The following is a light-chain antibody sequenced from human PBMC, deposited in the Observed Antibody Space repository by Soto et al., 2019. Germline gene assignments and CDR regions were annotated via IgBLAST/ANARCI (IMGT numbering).Light chain of an antibody. CDR1: QRVGTN. CDR3: PLST. J-gene: IGKJ3*01. V-gene: IGKV3-15*01. Sequence: ILMTQTKSTLSVSXGGPAPLSCRASQRVGTNLAWYQQKPGQSPRLLIYRASTRATDIPARFSGSGSGTEFTLTICSLQSEDFALYYCPLSTF. CDR2: RAS.